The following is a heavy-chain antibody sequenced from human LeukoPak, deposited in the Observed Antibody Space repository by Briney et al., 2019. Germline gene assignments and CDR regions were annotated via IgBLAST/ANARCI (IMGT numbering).Heavy chain of an antibody. J-gene: IGHJ6*03. CDR1: EFSVGSNY. D-gene: IGHD6-13*01. CDR2: ISTSSDTI. V-gene: IGHV3-48*04. CDR3: AKGGIHRGYYYYYMDV. Sequence: GGSLRLSCAASEFSVGSNYMTWVRQAPGKGLEWVSFISTSSDTISYADSVKGRFTISRDNAKKSLYLQMNSLRAEDTALYYCAKGGIHRGYYYYYMDVWGKGTTVTISS.